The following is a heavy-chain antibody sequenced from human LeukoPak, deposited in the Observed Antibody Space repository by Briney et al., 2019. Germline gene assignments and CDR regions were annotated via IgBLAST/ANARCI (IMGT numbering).Heavy chain of an antibody. CDR1: GFTFSSYA. D-gene: IGHD2-2*01. V-gene: IGHV3-30-3*01. CDR2: ISYDGSNK. J-gene: IGHJ5*02. CDR3: ARDIGIVVVPAATGWFDP. Sequence: GGSLRLSCAASGFTFSSYAMHWVCQAPGKGLEWVAVISYDGSNKYYADSVKGRFTISRDNSKNTLYLQMNSLRAEDTAVYYCARDIGIVVVPAATGWFDPWGQGTLVTVSS.